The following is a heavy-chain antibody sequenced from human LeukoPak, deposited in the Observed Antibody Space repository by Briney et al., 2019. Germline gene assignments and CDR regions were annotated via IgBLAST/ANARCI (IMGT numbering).Heavy chain of an antibody. V-gene: IGHV3-74*01. J-gene: IGHJ3*02. D-gene: IGHD3-10*01. CDR2: INTDGSST. CDR3: ASAPSTDRVAFDI. Sequence: GGSLRLSCAASGFTFSSYWMHWVRQAPGKGLVWVSRINTDGSSTSYADSVKGRFTISRDNSKNTLYLQMNSLRAEDTAVYYCASAPSTDRVAFDIWGQGTMVTVSS. CDR1: GFTFSSYW.